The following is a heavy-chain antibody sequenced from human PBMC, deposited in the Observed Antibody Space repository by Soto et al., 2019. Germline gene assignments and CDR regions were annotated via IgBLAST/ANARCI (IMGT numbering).Heavy chain of an antibody. Sequence: NPSETLSLTCAVYGGSFSGYYWSWIRQPPGKGLEWIGEINHSGSTNYNPSLKSRVTISVDTSKNQFSLKLSSVTAADTAVYYCARDAGYYGSGSYYRRYYYGMDVWGQGTTVTVSS. CDR3: ARDAGYYGSGSYYRRYYYGMDV. CDR1: GGSFSGYY. D-gene: IGHD3-10*01. J-gene: IGHJ6*02. CDR2: INHSGST. V-gene: IGHV4-34*01.